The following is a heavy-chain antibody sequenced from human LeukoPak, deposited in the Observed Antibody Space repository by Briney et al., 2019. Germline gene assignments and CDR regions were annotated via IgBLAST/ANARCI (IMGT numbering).Heavy chain of an antibody. CDR3: ARAGSWYGNWFDP. CDR1: GGSISSHY. Sequence: PSETLSLTCTVSGGSISSHYWSWIRQPPGKGLEGIGYIYYSGSTNYNPSLKRRVTISVDTSKNQFSLKRSSVTAADPAVYYCARAGSWYGNWFDPWGQGTLVTVSS. CDR2: IYYSGST. V-gene: IGHV4-59*11. J-gene: IGHJ5*02. D-gene: IGHD6-13*01.